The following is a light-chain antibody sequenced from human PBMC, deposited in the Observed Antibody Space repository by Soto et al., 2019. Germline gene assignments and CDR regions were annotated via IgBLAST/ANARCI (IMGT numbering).Light chain of an antibody. V-gene: IGLV2-14*01. J-gene: IGLJ2*01. CDR2: EVS. CDR3: ISYTSSNTLEVV. Sequence: QSVLTQPASVSGSPGQSITISCTGSSSDVGGYNYVSWYQQHPGKAPKLLIYEVSYRPSGVSDRFSGSKSANTASLTISGLQADDEADYYCISYTSSNTLEVVFGGGTKLTVL. CDR1: SSDVGGYNY.